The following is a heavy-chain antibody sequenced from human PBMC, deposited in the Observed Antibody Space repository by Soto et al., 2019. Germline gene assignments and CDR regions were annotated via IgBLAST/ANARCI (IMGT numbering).Heavy chain of an antibody. D-gene: IGHD1-26*01. J-gene: IGHJ6*02. Sequence: QVQLVQSGAEVKKPGASVKVSCKASGYTFTNYDINWVRQAPGQGLEWMGWMNPKSGNTGYSQKFQGRVTMTMNPSMITAYMELSSLRSEDTAVYYCARTYSGSYYYYGLDVWGQGTTVTVSS. CDR2: MNPKSGNT. CDR3: ARTYSGSYYYYGLDV. CDR1: GYTFTNYD. V-gene: IGHV1-8*01.